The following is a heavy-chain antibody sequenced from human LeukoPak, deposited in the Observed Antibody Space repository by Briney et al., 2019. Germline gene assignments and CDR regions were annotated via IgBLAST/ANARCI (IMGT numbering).Heavy chain of an antibody. CDR2: VHYSGGT. Sequence: SETLSLTCTVSGGSISSSSYYWAWIRQPPGKGLQWIGSVHYSGGTNYNPSLKSRVTISVDTSKNQFSLKLSSVTAADTAVYYCARLDGYCSGGSCYSVSFVDPWGQGTLVTVSS. D-gene: IGHD2-15*01. J-gene: IGHJ5*02. CDR1: GGSISSSSYY. CDR3: ARLDGYCSGGSCYSVSFVDP. V-gene: IGHV4-39*01.